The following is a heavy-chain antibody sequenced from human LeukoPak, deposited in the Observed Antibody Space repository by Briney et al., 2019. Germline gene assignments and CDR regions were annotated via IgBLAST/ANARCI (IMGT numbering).Heavy chain of an antibody. CDR3: AGWYCSSTSCYNPPMDV. D-gene: IGHD2-2*02. Sequence: SVKVSCKASGGTFSSYTISWVRQAPGQGLEWMGRIIPILDIANYAQKFQGRVTITADKSTSTAYMELSGLRSEDTAVYYCAGWYCSSTSCYNPPMDVWGKGTTVTVSS. CDR1: GGTFSSYT. J-gene: IGHJ6*03. CDR2: IIPILDIA. V-gene: IGHV1-69*02.